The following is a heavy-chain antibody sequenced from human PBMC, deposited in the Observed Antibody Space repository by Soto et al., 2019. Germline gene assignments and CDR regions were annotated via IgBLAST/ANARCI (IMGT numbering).Heavy chain of an antibody. V-gene: IGHV1-69*13. J-gene: IGHJ4*02. D-gene: IGHD5-18*01. Sequence: SVKVSCKASGGTFSSYAISWVREAPGQGLEWMGGIIPIFGTANYAQKFQGRVTITADESTSTAYMELSSLRSEDTAVYYCARGNRGYSFYFDYWGQGTLVTVSS. CDR3: ARGNRGYSFYFDY. CDR2: IIPIFGTA. CDR1: GGTFSSYA.